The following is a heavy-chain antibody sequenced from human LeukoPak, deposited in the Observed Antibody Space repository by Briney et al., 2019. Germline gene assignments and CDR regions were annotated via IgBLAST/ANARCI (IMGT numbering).Heavy chain of an antibody. J-gene: IGHJ6*03. Sequence: SETLSLTCTVYGGSISSGSYYWSWIRQPAGKGLEWIGRIYTSGSTNYNPSLKSRVTISVDTSKNQFSLKLSSVTAADTAVYYCARGYARFNYNYMDVWDKGTTVTVSS. CDR2: IYTSGST. D-gene: IGHD1-1*01. CDR1: GGSISSGSYY. V-gene: IGHV4-61*02. CDR3: ARGYARFNYNYMDV.